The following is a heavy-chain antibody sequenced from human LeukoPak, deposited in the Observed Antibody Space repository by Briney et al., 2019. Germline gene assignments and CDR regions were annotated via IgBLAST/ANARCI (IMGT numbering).Heavy chain of an antibody. Sequence: ASVNVSCKASDYTFTNYGISWVRQAPGQGLEWMGWISAYNGNTNYAQKLQGRVTMTTDTSTSTAYMELRSLRSDDTAVYYCARGGASGSGSYYLLDYWGQGTLVTVSS. V-gene: IGHV1-18*01. CDR2: ISAYNGNT. J-gene: IGHJ4*02. D-gene: IGHD3-10*01. CDR1: DYTFTNYG. CDR3: ARGGASGSGSYYLLDY.